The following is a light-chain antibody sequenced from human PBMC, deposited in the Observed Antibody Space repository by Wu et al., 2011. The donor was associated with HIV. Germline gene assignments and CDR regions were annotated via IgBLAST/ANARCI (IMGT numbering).Light chain of an antibody. Sequence: LLIYDAVPRGSTSASQSRFSGSGSGTDFTLTISSLEPEDFAVYYCQQCSNWPLTFGQGTRLEIK. V-gene: IGKV3-11*01. J-gene: IGKJ5*01. CDR3: QQCSNWPLT. CDR2: DAVP.